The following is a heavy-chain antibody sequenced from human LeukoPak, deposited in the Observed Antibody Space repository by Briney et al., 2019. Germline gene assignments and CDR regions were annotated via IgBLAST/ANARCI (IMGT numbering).Heavy chain of an antibody. D-gene: IGHD2-2*01. V-gene: IGHV4-4*07. Sequence: PSETLSLTCTVSGGSISSYYWSWIRQPAGKGLEWIGRIYTSGSTNYNPSFKSRVTMSVDTSKNQFSLKLSSVTAADTAVYYCARGEYQLPLNWFDPWGQGTLVTVSS. CDR3: ARGEYQLPLNWFDP. CDR1: GGSISSYY. J-gene: IGHJ5*02. CDR2: IYTSGST.